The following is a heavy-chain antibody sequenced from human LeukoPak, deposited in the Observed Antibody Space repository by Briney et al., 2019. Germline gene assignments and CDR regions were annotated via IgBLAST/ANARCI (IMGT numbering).Heavy chain of an antibody. J-gene: IGHJ4*02. Sequence: ASVKVSCKASGYTFTGYYMHWVRQAPGQGLEWMGWINPNSGGTNYAQKFQGRVTMTRDTSISTAYMELSRLRSDDTAVYYCARRGYCSSTSCYLFDYWGQGTLVTVSP. CDR1: GYTFTGYY. D-gene: IGHD2-2*01. CDR2: INPNSGGT. V-gene: IGHV1-2*02. CDR3: ARRGYCSSTSCYLFDY.